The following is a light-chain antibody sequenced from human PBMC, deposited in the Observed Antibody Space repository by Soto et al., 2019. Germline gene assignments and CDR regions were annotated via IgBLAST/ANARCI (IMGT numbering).Light chain of an antibody. J-gene: IGLJ3*02. CDR3: HSYESNNVV. CDR2: EDN. Sequence: NFMLTQPHSVSESPGKTVIISCTRSSGSIASNYVQWYQQCPGSAPTIVIYEDNQRPSGVPDRFSGSVDSSSNSASLTISGLKTEDEADYYCHSYESNNVVFGGGTKLTVL. CDR1: SGSIASNY. V-gene: IGLV6-57*03.